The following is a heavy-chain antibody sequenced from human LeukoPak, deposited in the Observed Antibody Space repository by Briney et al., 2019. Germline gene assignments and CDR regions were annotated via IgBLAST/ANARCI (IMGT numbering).Heavy chain of an antibody. CDR1: GFTLSNYA. Sequence: GSLRLSCSASGFTLSNYAMHWVRQAPGKGLEYVSAISTSGGTTYYADSVKGRFTISRDSSKDTLYLQMSSLRAEDTAVYYCVKDLGYGDGLWASPFDYWGQGTLVTVSS. J-gene: IGHJ4*02. CDR3: VKDLGYGDGLWASPFDY. D-gene: IGHD4-17*01. CDR2: ISTSGGTT. V-gene: IGHV3-64D*06.